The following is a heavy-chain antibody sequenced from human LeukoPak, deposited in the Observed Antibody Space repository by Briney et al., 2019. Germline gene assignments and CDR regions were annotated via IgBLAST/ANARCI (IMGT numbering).Heavy chain of an antibody. CDR1: GFPFYSYW. J-gene: IGHJ4*02. Sequence: GGSLRLSCTASGFPFYSYWMTWVRQTPGKGLEWVANIRHDGSTKYYVDSVKGRFTISRDNAMNSLHLQMDSLRVEDTAIYYCARSVPYGTTWYGRSDCWGQGTQVTVSS. CDR2: IRHDGSTK. CDR3: ARSVPYGTTWYGRSDC. V-gene: IGHV3-7*03. D-gene: IGHD6-13*01.